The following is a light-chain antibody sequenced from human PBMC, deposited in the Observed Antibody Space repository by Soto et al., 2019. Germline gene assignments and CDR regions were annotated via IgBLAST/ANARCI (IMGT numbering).Light chain of an antibody. CDR1: SGHSSYA. CDR2: LNSDGSH. CDR3: QTWGTGIQV. J-gene: IGLJ2*01. Sequence: PVLTQSPSASASLGASVKLTCTLSSGHSSYAIAWHQQQPEKGPRYLMKLNSDGSHSKGDGIPDRFSGSSSGAERYFTISSLQSEDEADYYCQTWGTGIQVFGGGTKLTVL. V-gene: IGLV4-69*01.